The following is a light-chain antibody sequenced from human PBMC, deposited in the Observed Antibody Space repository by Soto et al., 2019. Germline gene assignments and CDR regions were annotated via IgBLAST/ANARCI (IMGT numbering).Light chain of an antibody. V-gene: IGKV1-5*03. CDR2: KAS. J-gene: IGKJ1*01. CDR1: QSISRY. Sequence: DIQMTQSPSTLSASVGDRVTITCRASQSISRYLAWYQQKPGKAPKLLISKASTLESRVPSRFSGSGSGTEFTLTISSLQPDDFATYYCQQYNTYPRWTFGQGTKVETK. CDR3: QQYNTYPRWT.